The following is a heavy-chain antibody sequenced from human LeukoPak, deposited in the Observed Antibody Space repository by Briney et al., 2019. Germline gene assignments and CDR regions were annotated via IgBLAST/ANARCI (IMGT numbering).Heavy chain of an antibody. D-gene: IGHD2-8*01. CDR3: AKAFGTNGYFQLPIDF. J-gene: IGHJ4*02. V-gene: IGHV3-30*04. Sequence: GGSLRLSCAASGFTFTTYAMHWVRQAPGKGLEWVAVISYGGSNQYYADSVKGRFTISRDNSRNTLYLQLNDLRAEDTAIYYCAKAFGTNGYFQLPIDFWGQGTLVTVSS. CDR2: ISYGGSNQ. CDR1: GFTFTTYA.